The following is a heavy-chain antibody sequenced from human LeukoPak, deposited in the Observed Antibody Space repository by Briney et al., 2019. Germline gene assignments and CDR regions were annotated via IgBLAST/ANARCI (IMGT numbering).Heavy chain of an antibody. CDR3: ARVLRYSSSWCYFDY. CDR1: GASISSYY. CDR2: IYYSGST. V-gene: IGHV4-59*01. D-gene: IGHD6-13*01. J-gene: IGHJ4*03. Sequence: SETLSLTCTVSGASISSYYWSWIRQPPGKGLEWIGYIYYSGSTNYNPSLKSRVTISVDTSKNQFSLKLSSVTAADTAVYYCARVLRYSSSWCYFDYWGQGTLVTVSS.